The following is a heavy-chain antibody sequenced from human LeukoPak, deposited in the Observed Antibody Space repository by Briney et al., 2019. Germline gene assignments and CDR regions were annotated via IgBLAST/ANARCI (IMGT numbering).Heavy chain of an antibody. J-gene: IGHJ4*02. CDR2: MNPNSGNT. Sequence: ASVKVSCKASGYTFSSYDINWVRQATGQGLEWMGWMNPNSGNTGYAQKFQGRVTMTRNTSISTAYMELSSLRSEDTAVCYCARGGGAYYLDYFDYWGQGTLVTVSS. D-gene: IGHD3-22*01. V-gene: IGHV1-8*01. CDR1: GYTFSSYD. CDR3: ARGGGAYYLDYFDY.